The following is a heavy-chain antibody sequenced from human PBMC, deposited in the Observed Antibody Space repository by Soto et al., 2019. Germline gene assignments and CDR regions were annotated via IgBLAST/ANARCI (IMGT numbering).Heavy chain of an antibody. CDR3: PRVVAATHNDY. CDR1: GGSISSGGYY. Sequence: QVQLQESGPGLVKPSQTLSLTCTVSGGSISSGGYYWSWIRQHPGKGLEWIGYIYYTGSTYYNPSLRSTVTISVDTSKHQFSLKLSSVTAADTAVYSCPRVVAATHNDYWGQGTLVTVSS. D-gene: IGHD2-15*01. V-gene: IGHV4-31*01. CDR2: IYYTGST. J-gene: IGHJ4*02.